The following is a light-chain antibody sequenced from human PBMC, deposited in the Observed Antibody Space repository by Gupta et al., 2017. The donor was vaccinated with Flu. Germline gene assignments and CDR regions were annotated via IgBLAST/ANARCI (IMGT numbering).Light chain of an antibody. J-gene: IGLJ3*02. CDR2: KDD. CDR3: LAWDNNAWV. Sequence: CSGNKLGDKFVCWYQQRPGQSPVLVIYKDDKRPSGIPERFSGSNSGNTATLTISGTQAMDEADYYCLAWDNNAWVFGGGTKLTVL. V-gene: IGLV3-1*01. CDR1: KLGDKF.